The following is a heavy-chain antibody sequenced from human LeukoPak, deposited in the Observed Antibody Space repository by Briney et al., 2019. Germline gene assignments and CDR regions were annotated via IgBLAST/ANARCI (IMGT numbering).Heavy chain of an antibody. CDR2: IYYSGST. CDR3: ARAYPAKYYYDSSGHYSYFDY. CDR1: GGSISSGGYY. Sequence: SETLSLTCTVSGGSISSGGYYWSWIRQHPGKGLEWIGYIYYSGSTYYNPSLKSRVTISVDTSKNQFSLKLSSVTAADTAVYYCARAYPAKYYYDSSGHYSYFDYWGQGTLATVSS. V-gene: IGHV4-31*03. D-gene: IGHD3-22*01. J-gene: IGHJ4*02.